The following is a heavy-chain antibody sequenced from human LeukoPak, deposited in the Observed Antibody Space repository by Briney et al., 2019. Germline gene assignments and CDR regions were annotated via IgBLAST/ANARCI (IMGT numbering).Heavy chain of an antibody. V-gene: IGHV3-21*01. CDR2: ISSSSNYI. CDR3: ARGGVSIAVTGTGGFDY. Sequence: GGSLRLSCAATGFTFSSDSMNWVRQAPGKGLEWVSSISSSSNYIFYADSVKGRFTISRDNAKNSLYLQMNSLRVEDTAVYYCARGGVSIAVTGTGGFDYWGQGTLVTVSS. CDR1: GFTFSSDS. D-gene: IGHD6-19*01. J-gene: IGHJ4*02.